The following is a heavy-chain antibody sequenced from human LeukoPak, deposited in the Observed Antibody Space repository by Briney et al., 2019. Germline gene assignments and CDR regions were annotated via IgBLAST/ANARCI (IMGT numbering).Heavy chain of an antibody. CDR2: IKQDGSEK. D-gene: IGHD3-10*01. CDR1: GFTFSSYW. J-gene: IGHJ4*02. V-gene: IGHV3-7*03. Sequence: PGGSLSLSCAASGFTFSSYWMSWVGQAPGKGLEWVANIKQDGSEKYYVDSVKGRFTISRDNAKNSLYLQMNSLRAEDTAVYYCARGSYYYGSGSYYESYYFDYWGQGTLVTVSS. CDR3: ARGSYYYGSGSYYESYYFDY.